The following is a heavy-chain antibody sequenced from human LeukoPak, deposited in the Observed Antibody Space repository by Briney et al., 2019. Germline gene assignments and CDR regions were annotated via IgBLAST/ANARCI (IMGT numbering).Heavy chain of an antibody. CDR2: ISGRGTTI. CDR1: GFTFSIYT. J-gene: IGHJ4*02. D-gene: IGHD1-26*01. CDR3: ARGALGGTYYPHFDY. Sequence: GGSLRLSCAASGFTFSIYTMTWVRQAPGKGLEWVSYISGRGTTIYYADSVKGRFTISRDNAKSSLYLQMNSLRAEDTAVYYCARGALGGTYYPHFDYWGQGTLVTVSS. V-gene: IGHV3-48*03.